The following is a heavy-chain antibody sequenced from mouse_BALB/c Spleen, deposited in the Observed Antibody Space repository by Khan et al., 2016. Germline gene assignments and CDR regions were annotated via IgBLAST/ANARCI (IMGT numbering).Heavy chain of an antibody. J-gene: IGHJ4*01. CDR2: INPSTGYT. V-gene: IGHV1-7*01. D-gene: IGHD2-14*01. Sequence: QVQLKQSGAELAKPGASVKMSCKASDYTFTSYWMHWVKQRPGQGLEWIGYINPSTGYTEYNQKFKDKATLTADKSSSTAYMQLSSLTSEDSAVYYCARYYRYDLYYYAMDYWGQGTSVTVSS. CDR3: ARYYRYDLYYYAMDY. CDR1: DYTFTSYW.